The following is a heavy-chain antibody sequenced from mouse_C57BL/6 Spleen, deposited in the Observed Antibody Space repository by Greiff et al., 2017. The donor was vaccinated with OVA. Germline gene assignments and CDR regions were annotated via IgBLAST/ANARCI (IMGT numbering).Heavy chain of an antibody. CDR3: ARGNYGSSYLFDY. J-gene: IGHJ2*01. CDR1: GYAFSSYW. V-gene: IGHV1-80*01. D-gene: IGHD1-1*01. Sequence: QVQLQQSGAELVKPGASVKISCKASGYAFSSYWMNWVKQRPGKGLEWIGQIYPGDGDTNYNGKFKGKATLTADKSSSTAHMQLSSLTSEDSAVYFCARGNYGSSYLFDYWGQGTTLTVSS. CDR2: IYPGDGDT.